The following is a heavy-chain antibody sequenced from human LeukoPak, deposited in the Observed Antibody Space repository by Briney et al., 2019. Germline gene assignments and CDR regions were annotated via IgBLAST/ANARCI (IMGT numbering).Heavy chain of an antibody. CDR1: GYTFTSYY. Sequence: ASVKVSCKASGYTFTSYYMHWVRQAPGQGLEWMGIINPSGGSTSYAQKFQGRVTMTRNTSISTAYMELSSLRSEDTAVYYCAKKGFVYWGQGTLVTVSS. J-gene: IGHJ4*02. CDR2: INPSGGST. V-gene: IGHV1-46*01. CDR3: AKKGFVY.